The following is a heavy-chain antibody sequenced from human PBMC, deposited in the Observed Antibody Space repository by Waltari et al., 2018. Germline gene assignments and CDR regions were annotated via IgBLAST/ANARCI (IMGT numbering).Heavy chain of an antibody. D-gene: IGHD3-3*01. V-gene: IGHV1-2*02. CDR3: ARGRPQVLRFLEWFPFDY. CDR1: GYTFTGYS. CDR2: INPNSGGT. Sequence: QVQLVQSGAEVKKPGASVKVSCKASGYTFTGYSMHWVRTAPGQGLEWMGWINPNSGGTNYAQKFQGRVTMTRDTSISTAYMELSRLRSDDTAVYYCARGRPQVLRFLEWFPFDYWGQGTLVTVSS. J-gene: IGHJ4*02.